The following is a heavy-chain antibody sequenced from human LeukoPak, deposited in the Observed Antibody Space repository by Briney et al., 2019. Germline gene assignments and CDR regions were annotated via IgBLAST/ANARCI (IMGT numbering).Heavy chain of an antibody. Sequence: GGSLRLSCAASGFTFNTYSMSWVRQAPGKGLEWVSYVSRSSTTIYYADSVKGRFTISRDNAKNSLYLQMNSLRAEDTAVYYCARERGYSSSWYTFWGQGTLVSVSS. CDR2: VSRSSTTI. CDR3: ARERGYSSSWYTF. CDR1: GFTFNTYS. D-gene: IGHD6-13*01. V-gene: IGHV3-48*01. J-gene: IGHJ4*02.